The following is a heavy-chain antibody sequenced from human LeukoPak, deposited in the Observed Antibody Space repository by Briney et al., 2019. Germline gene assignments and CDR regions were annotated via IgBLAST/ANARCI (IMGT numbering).Heavy chain of an antibody. Sequence: GGSLRLSCAASGFTFSSYWMSWVRQAPGKGLEWVANIRQDGSDKNYVDSVKGRFTISKDNAKNLLSLEMNGLRAEDTAVYYCATYKNQLRTVYFDYWGQGTLVTVSS. J-gene: IGHJ4*02. CDR1: GFTFSSYW. V-gene: IGHV3-7*02. CDR3: ATYKNQLRTVYFDY. D-gene: IGHD1-1*01. CDR2: IRQDGSDK.